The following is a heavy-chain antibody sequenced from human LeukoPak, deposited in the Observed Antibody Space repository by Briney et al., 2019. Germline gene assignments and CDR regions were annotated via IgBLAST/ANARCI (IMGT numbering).Heavy chain of an antibody. D-gene: IGHD4/OR15-4a*01. CDR3: ARDARYGEGDFDY. CDR2: IYHSGST. Sequence: PSQTLSLTCAVSGGSISSGGYSWSWIRQPPGKGLEWIGYIYHSGSTYYNPSLKSRVTISVDRSKNQFSLKLSSVTAADTAVYYCARDARYGEGDFDYWGQGTLVTVSS. CDR1: GGSISSGGYS. V-gene: IGHV4-30-2*01. J-gene: IGHJ4*02.